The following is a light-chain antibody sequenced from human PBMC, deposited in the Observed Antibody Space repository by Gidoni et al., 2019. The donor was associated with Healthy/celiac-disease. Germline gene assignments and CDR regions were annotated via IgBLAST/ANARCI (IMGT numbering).Light chain of an antibody. J-gene: IGKJ5*01. V-gene: IGKV3-11*01. CDR2: DAS. Sequence: EIVLTLSPATLSLSPGERATLSCRASQSFSSYLAWYQQKPGQAPRLLIYDASNRATGIPARFSGSGSGTDFTLTISSLEPEDFAVYYCQQRSNWPPITFGQGTRLEIK. CDR3: QQRSNWPPIT. CDR1: QSFSSY.